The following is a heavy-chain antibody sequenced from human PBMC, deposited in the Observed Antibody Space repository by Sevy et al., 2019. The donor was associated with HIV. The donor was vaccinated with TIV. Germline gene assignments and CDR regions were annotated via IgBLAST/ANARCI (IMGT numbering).Heavy chain of an antibody. D-gene: IGHD3-16*01. CDR3: ARGPLGPSYFDL. CDR2: ISCDGSNK. V-gene: IGHV3-30-3*01. J-gene: IGHJ2*01. CDR1: GFTFSSYA. Sequence: GGSLRLSCAASGFTFSSYAMHWVRQAPGKGLEWVAVISCDGSNKYYADSVKGRFTISRDNSKNTLYLQMNSLRAEDTAVYYCARGPLGPSYFDLWGRGTLVTVSS.